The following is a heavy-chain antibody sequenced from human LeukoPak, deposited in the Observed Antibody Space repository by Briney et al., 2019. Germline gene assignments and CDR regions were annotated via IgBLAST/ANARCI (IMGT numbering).Heavy chain of an antibody. Sequence: PGGSLRLSCAASGFTFSSYEMNWVRQAPGKGLEWVSAISGSGGSTYYADSVKGRFTISRDNSKNTLYLQMNSLRAEDTAVYYCAKAAAGTGLNHDYWGQGTLVTVSS. D-gene: IGHD6-13*01. CDR3: AKAAAGTGLNHDY. J-gene: IGHJ4*02. CDR1: GFTFSSYE. CDR2: ISGSGGST. V-gene: IGHV3-23*01.